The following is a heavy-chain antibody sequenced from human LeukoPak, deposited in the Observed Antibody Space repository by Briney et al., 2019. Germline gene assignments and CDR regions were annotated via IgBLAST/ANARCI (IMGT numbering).Heavy chain of an antibody. CDR2: IGNTGTNT. J-gene: IGHJ4*02. D-gene: IGHD3-22*01. CDR1: GFTFSTFA. CDR3: AKAPEVVVSTVEY. V-gene: IGHV3-23*01. Sequence: GGSLRLSCAASGFTFSTFAMSWVRQTPRKGLEWVSTIGNTGTNTYYADSVRGRFTISRDNSRNTLFLQMNSLGAEDTAVYYCAKAPEVVVSTVEYWGQGTLVTVSS.